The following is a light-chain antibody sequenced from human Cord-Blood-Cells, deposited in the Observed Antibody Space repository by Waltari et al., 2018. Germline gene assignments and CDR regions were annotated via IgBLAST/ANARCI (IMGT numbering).Light chain of an antibody. V-gene: IGKV1-33*01. CDR3: QQYDNLLT. J-gene: IGKJ4*01. CDR2: DAS. CDR1: QDISNY. Sequence: DIQMTKSQSSLSASVGDRVTITCQASQDISNYLNWYQQKPGKAPKLLIYDASNLETGVPSRFSGSGSGTDFTFTISSLQPEDIATYYCQQYDNLLTFGGGTKVEIK.